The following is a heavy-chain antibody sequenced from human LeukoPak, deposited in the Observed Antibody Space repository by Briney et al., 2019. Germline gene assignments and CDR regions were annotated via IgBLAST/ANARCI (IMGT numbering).Heavy chain of an antibody. Sequence: ASVTVSCKASGYTFTSYGISWVRQAPGQGLEWMGWISAYNGNTNYAQKLQGRVTMTTDTSTSTAYMELRSLRSDDTAVYYCARETMVRGVIITYFDYWGQGTLVTVSS. CDR2: ISAYNGNT. CDR1: GYTFTSYG. CDR3: ARETMVRGVIITYFDY. V-gene: IGHV1-18*04. J-gene: IGHJ4*02. D-gene: IGHD3-10*01.